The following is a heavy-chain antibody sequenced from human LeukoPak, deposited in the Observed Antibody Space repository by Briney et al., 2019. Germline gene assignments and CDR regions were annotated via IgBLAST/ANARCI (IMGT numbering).Heavy chain of an antibody. CDR2: ISAYNGNT. V-gene: IGHV1-18*04. J-gene: IGHJ4*02. D-gene: IGHD1-26*01. CDR1: GYTITNNY. CDR3: ARVGALDY. Sequence: ASVKVSCKASGYTITNNYMHWVRQAPGQGLEWMGWISAYNGNTNYAQKLQGRVTMTTDTSTSTAYMELRSLRSDDTAVYYCARVGALDYWGQGTLVTVSS.